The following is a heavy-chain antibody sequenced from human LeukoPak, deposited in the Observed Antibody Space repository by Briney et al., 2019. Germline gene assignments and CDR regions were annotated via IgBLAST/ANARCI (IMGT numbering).Heavy chain of an antibody. Sequence: SETLSLTCTASGGSISSYYWSWLRHPAGKGLEWIGRIYTSGSTNYNPSLKSRVTMSVDTSKNQFSLKLSSVTAADTAVYYCAREDIVVVPAAKRRAFDIWGQGTMVTVSS. D-gene: IGHD2-2*01. J-gene: IGHJ3*02. V-gene: IGHV4-4*07. CDR1: GGSISSYY. CDR3: AREDIVVVPAAKRRAFDI. CDR2: IYTSGST.